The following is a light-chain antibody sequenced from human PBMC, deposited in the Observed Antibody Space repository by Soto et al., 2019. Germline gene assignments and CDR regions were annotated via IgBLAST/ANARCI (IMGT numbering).Light chain of an antibody. CDR3: CSYAGSSTWL. CDR2: EGS. V-gene: IGLV2-23*01. J-gene: IGLJ3*02. CDR1: SSDVGSYNL. Sequence: QSALTQPASVSGPPGQPVTISCTGTSSDVGSYNLVSWYQQHTGKAPKVMIYEGSKRPSGVSNRFSGSKSGNTASLTISGLQAEDEAGYYCCSYAGSSTWLFGGGTKLTVL.